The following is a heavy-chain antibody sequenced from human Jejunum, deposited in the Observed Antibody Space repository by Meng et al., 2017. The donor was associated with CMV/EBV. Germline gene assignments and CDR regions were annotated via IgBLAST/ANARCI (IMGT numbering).Heavy chain of an antibody. D-gene: IGHD2-8*01. V-gene: IGHV1-46*01. CDR3: AREYCTTYRCSYNPLWYDP. Sequence: FPGSPVHWLRQAPGQGLEWVGMINPADGGPTYAQRFKGRVTMTSDTSTSTVYMDLRSLRSDDTALYFCAREYCTTYRCSYNPLWYDPWGQGTLVTVSS. CDR2: INPADGGP. CDR1: FPGSP. J-gene: IGHJ5*02.